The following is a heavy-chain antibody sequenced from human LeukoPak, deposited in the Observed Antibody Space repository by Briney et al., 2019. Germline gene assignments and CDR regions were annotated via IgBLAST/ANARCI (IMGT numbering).Heavy chain of an antibody. D-gene: IGHD3-22*01. Sequence: GGSLRLSCAASGFTFDTHAMSWVRQAPGKGLEWVSAITRSGGITYYADSVKGRFTISRDNSKNSLYLQMNSLRAEDTALYYCARRAMIVVATPAVDYWGQGTLVTVSS. J-gene: IGHJ4*02. CDR3: ARRAMIVVATPAVDY. V-gene: IGHV3-23*01. CDR1: GFTFDTHA. CDR2: ITRSGGIT.